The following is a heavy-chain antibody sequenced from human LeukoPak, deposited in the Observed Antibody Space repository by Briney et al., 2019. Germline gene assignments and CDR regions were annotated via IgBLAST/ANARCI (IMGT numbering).Heavy chain of an antibody. CDR2: AADSGST. Sequence: SETLSLTCTVSGDSMSDYFWTWIRQPPGKGLEWIGYAADSGSTNYNPSLKSRVTISVDSSTNHFSLRLTSVTAADTAIYYCAAVTTVTMYSYFFDSWGQGTLLTVSS. V-gene: IGHV4-59*01. CDR3: AAVTTVTMYSYFFDS. CDR1: GDSMSDYF. J-gene: IGHJ4*02. D-gene: IGHD4-17*01.